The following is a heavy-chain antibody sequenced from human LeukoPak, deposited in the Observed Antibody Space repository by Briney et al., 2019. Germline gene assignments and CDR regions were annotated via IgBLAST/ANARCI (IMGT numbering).Heavy chain of an antibody. CDR1: GFTFSSYA. CDR3: ARDHEHSGYAS. Sequence: GGSLRLSCAASGFTFSSYAMHWVRQAPGKGLEWVAVISYDGSNKYYADSVKGRFTISRDNAKNSLYLQMNSLRAEDTAVYYCARDHEHSGYASWGQGTLVTVSS. V-gene: IGHV3-30-3*01. CDR2: ISYDGSNK. D-gene: IGHD5-12*01. J-gene: IGHJ4*02.